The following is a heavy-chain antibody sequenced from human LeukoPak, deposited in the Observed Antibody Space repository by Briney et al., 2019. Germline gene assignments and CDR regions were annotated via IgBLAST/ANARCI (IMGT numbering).Heavy chain of an antibody. CDR3: GRCSGSSCYRIDY. CDR2: IFTGGST. D-gene: IGHD2-15*01. V-gene: IGHV3-66*01. J-gene: IGHJ4*02. CDR1: GLTVSSNY. Sequence: GGSLRLSCAASGLTVSSNYMSWVRQAPGKGLEWVSVIFTGGSTYYTDSVKGRFTISRDNSKNTLYLQMNSLRAEDTAVYYCGRCSGSSCYRIDYWGQGTLSPSPQ.